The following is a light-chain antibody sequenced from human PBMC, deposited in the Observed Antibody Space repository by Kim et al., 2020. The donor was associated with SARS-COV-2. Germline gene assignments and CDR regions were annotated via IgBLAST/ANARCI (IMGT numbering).Light chain of an antibody. Sequence: DIDLTQSPCSLSSSPGDRATLSCRPSQGVSSDLGWYQQNPGKAPRRLIYGTSSWASGIPARFTGSGSGTDFTLTISSLEPEDFATYSCLQYGTYPLTFGGGTKVDIK. CDR2: GTS. CDR3: LQYGTYPLT. V-gene: IGKV3-20*01. CDR1: QGVSSD. J-gene: IGKJ4*01.